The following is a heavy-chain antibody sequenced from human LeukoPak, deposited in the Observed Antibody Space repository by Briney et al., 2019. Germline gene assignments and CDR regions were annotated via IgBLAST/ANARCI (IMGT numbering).Heavy chain of an antibody. CDR3: AREAVGATDHFGMDV. CDR2: ISAYNGNT. CDR1: GGTFSSYA. D-gene: IGHD1-26*01. V-gene: IGHV1-18*01. Sequence: ASVKVSCTASGGTFSSYAISWVRQAPGQGLEWMGWISAYNGNTNYAQRFQGRVTMTTDTSTSTAYMELRSLRSDDTAVYYCAREAVGATDHFGMDVWGQGTTVTVSS. J-gene: IGHJ6*02.